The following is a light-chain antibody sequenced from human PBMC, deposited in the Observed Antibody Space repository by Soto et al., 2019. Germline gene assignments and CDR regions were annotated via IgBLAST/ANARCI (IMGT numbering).Light chain of an antibody. V-gene: IGKV1-9*01. CDR2: AAS. CDR1: QGISSY. CDR3: QQLNTYPRT. J-gene: IGKJ1*01. Sequence: DIQLTQSPSFLSASVGDRVTITCRASQGISSYLAWYQQKPGKAPKLLIYAASTLHSGVPSRFSGSGSGTEFTLTISSPQPEDFATYHCQQLNTYPRTFGQGTKVDIK.